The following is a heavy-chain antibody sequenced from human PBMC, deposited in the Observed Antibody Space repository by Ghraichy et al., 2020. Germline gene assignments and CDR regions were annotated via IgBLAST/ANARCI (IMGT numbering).Heavy chain of an antibody. V-gene: IGHV4-34*01. Sequence: SETLSLTCAVYGGSFSGYYWSWIRQPPGKGLEWIGEINHSGSTNYNPSLKSRVTISVDTSKNQFSLKLSSVTAADTAVYYCARGRRVYIVATTRRVYGMDVWGQGTTVTVSS. J-gene: IGHJ6*02. CDR2: INHSGST. CDR3: ARGRRVYIVATTRRVYGMDV. CDR1: GGSFSGYY. D-gene: IGHD5-12*01.